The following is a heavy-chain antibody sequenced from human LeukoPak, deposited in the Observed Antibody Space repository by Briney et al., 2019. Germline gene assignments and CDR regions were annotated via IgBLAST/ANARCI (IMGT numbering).Heavy chain of an antibody. V-gene: IGHV3-74*01. CDR3: ARVSSGQQWLAFDY. Sequence: PGGSLRLSCAASGFTFSNFWMHWVRQVPGKGLVSVSRIKPDGKMTDYADSVRGRFTVSRDDAQNTLFLHMSSLRTDDTAVYYCARVSSGQQWLAFDYWGQGILVTVSS. J-gene: IGHJ4*02. CDR2: IKPDGKMT. CDR1: GFTFSNFW. D-gene: IGHD6-19*01.